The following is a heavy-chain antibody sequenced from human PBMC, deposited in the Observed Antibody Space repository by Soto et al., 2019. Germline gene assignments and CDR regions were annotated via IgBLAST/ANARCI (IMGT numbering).Heavy chain of an antibody. V-gene: IGHV3-30-3*01. J-gene: IGHJ6*02. D-gene: IGHD3-3*01. CDR2: ISYDGSNK. CDR1: GFTVSSYA. Sequence: GSLRLRCAPAGFTVSSYAMHWVSQARGKGVEWVAVISYDGSNKYYADSLKARFTIYRDNSNNTLYLQMNRLTAEDTDVYYCSRDYYDFWRGYYSAHYYYDMAAWGRGTTVTVS. CDR3: SRDYYDFWRGYYSAHYYYDMAA.